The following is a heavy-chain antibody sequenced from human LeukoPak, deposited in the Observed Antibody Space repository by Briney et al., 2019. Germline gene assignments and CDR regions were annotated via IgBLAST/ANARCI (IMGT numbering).Heavy chain of an antibody. J-gene: IGHJ4*02. CDR1: GCSISSYY. D-gene: IGHD5-24*01. V-gene: IGHV4-59*01. CDR2: SYYSGRT. Sequence: SETLFLTCTVSGCSISSYYWSWIRQPPGKGLEGIGDSYYSGRTNYNPSLKSRVTISVDTCKNQFSLKLSSVTAADTALYYCASARMATTLDYWGQGTLVTVSS. CDR3: ASARMATTLDY.